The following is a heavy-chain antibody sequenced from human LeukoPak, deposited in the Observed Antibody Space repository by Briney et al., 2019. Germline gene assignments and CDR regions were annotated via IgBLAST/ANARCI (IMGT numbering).Heavy chain of an antibody. CDR3: ARWWLVFSAFDI. CDR1: GGSFSGYY. CDR2: INHSGST. V-gene: IGHV4-34*01. D-gene: IGHD6-19*01. J-gene: IGHJ3*02. Sequence: SEALSLTCAVYGGSFSGYYWSWIRQPPGKGLEWIGEINHSGSTYYNPSLKSRVTISVDTSKNQFSLKLSSVTAADTAVYYCARWWLVFSAFDIWGQGTMVTVSS.